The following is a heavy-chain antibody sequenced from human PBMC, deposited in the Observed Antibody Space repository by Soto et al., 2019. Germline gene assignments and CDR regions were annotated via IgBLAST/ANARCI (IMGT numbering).Heavy chain of an antibody. CDR3: AREEIPVARSLDY. CDR2: ISSGSKTI. Sequence: PGGSLRLSCTASGFTFSGYSMNWVRQAPGKGLEWISYISSGSKTIFYADSVKGRFSISRDNAKNSQYLQMNSLRDEDTAVYFCAREEIPVARSLDYWGKGTPVTVSS. CDR1: GFTFSGYS. V-gene: IGHV3-48*02. D-gene: IGHD2-21*01. J-gene: IGHJ4*02.